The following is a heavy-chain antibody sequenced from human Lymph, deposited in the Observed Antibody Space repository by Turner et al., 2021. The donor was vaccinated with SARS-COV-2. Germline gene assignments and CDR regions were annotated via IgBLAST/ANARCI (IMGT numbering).Heavy chain of an antibody. Sequence: QLQLQESGPGLVKPSETLSLTCTVSGGSISSSSYYWGWIRQPPGKVLEWIGSLYYSGSTYYNPSLKSRVTISVDTSKNQFSLKLSSVPAADTAVYSCARRRQWLVHWYFDLWGRGTLVTVSS. V-gene: IGHV4-39*01. D-gene: IGHD6-19*01. CDR1: GGSISSSSYY. J-gene: IGHJ2*01. CDR2: LYYSGST. CDR3: ARRRQWLVHWYFDL.